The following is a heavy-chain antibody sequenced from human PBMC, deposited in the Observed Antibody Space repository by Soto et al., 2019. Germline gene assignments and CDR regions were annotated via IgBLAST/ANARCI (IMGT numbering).Heavy chain of an antibody. D-gene: IGHD3-3*01. CDR2: ISYDGSNK. J-gene: IGHJ4*02. CDR1: GFTFSSYG. V-gene: IGHV3-30*18. CDR3: AKDSGVYYDFWSGYFDY. Sequence: GGSLRLSCAASGFTFSSYGMHWVRQAPGKGLEWVAVISYDGSNKYYADPVKGRFTISRDNSKNTLYLQMNSLRAEDTAVYYCAKDSGVYYDFWSGYFDYWGQGTLVTVSS.